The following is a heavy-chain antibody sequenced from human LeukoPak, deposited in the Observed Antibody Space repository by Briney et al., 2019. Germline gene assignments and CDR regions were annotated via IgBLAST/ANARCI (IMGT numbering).Heavy chain of an antibody. CDR3: ARITALRYYDFWSGYYTAFDY. Sequence: PSETLSLTCAVYGGSFSGYYWSWIRQPPGKGLEWIGEINHSGSTNYNPSLKSRVTISVDTSKNQFSLKLSSVTAADTAVYYCARITALRYYDFWSGYYTAFDYWGQGTLVTVSS. CDR1: GGSFSGYY. D-gene: IGHD3-3*01. V-gene: IGHV4-34*01. J-gene: IGHJ4*02. CDR2: INHSGST.